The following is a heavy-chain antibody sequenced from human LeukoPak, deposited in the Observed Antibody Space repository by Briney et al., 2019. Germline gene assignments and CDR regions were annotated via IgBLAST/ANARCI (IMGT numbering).Heavy chain of an antibody. J-gene: IGHJ5*02. CDR2: IYPRDSQI. V-gene: IGHV5-51*01. Sequence: GESLKISCKASGYNFTTYCIGWVRQMPGKGLEYMGIIYPRDSQIRYSPSFQGQVTISADKSISTAYLQWTSLKASDTAIYYCARHTKRPQAGWFDPWGQGTLVTVSS. CDR1: GYNFTTYC. D-gene: IGHD6-25*01. CDR3: ARHTKRPQAGWFDP.